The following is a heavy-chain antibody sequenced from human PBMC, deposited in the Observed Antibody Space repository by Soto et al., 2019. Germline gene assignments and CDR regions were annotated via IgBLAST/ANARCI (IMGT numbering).Heavy chain of an antibody. CDR2: INHSGST. V-gene: IGHV4-34*01. CDR1: GGSFSGYY. D-gene: IGHD3-3*01. Sequence: PSETLSLTCAVYGGSFSGYYWSWIRQPPGKGLEWIGEINHSGSTNYNPSLKSRVTISVDTSKNQFSLKLSSVTAADTAVYYCARGRAYYDFWRGYQYLPEASKFDPWGQGTLVTVSS. CDR3: ARGRAYYDFWRGYQYLPEASKFDP. J-gene: IGHJ5*02.